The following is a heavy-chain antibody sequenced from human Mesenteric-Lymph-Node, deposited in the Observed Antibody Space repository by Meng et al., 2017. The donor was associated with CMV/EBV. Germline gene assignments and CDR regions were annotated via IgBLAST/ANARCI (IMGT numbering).Heavy chain of an antibody. J-gene: IGHJ5*02. CDR2: ISSSSSYI. D-gene: IGHD1-26*01. CDR3: AGWKGFEWELKGHWFDP. Sequence: GESLKISCAASGFTFSSYSMNWVRQAPGKGLEWVSSISSSSSYIYYADSVKGRFTISRDNAKNSLYLQMNSLRAEDTAVYYCAGWKGFEWELKGHWFDPWGQGTLVTVSS. V-gene: IGHV3-21*01. CDR1: GFTFSSYS.